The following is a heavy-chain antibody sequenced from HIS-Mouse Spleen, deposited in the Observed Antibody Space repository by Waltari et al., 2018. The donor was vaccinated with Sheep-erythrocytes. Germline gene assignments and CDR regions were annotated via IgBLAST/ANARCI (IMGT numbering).Heavy chain of an antibody. CDR1: GFTFSSYS. CDR3: ARDPYEVGWYDY. D-gene: IGHD6-19*01. J-gene: IGHJ4*02. Sequence: EVQLVESGGGLVQPGGSLRLSCAASGFTFSSYSMNWVRQAPGKGLEWVSYISRSSSTIYYADSVKGRFTISRDNAKNSLYLQMNSLRAEDTAVYYCARDPYEVGWYDYWGQGTLVTVSS. CDR2: ISRSSSTI. V-gene: IGHV3-48*01.